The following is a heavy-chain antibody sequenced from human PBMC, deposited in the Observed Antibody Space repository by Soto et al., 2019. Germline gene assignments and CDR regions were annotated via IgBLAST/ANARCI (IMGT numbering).Heavy chain of an antibody. J-gene: IGHJ4*02. CDR2: ISGSDGST. Sequence: GGYLSLYCLSSGFIFRSYAISWVRQAPGKGLEWVSVISGSDGSTYYADSVKGRFTISRDNAKNTLYLQMNSLRAEDTAVYYCAKDRERDAWYEDYWGQGT. CDR3: AKDRERDAWYEDY. D-gene: IGHD6-13*01. CDR1: GFIFRSYA. V-gene: IGHV3-23*01.